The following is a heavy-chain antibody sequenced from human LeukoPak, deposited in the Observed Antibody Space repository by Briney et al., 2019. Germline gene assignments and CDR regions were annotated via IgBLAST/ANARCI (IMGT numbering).Heavy chain of an antibody. Sequence: PGGSLRPSCAASGFTVSSNYMSWVRQAPGKGLEWVSVIYSGGSTYYADSVKGRFTISRDNSKNTLYLQMNSLRAEDTAVYYCARIPYYWGQGTLVTVSS. V-gene: IGHV3-53*01. J-gene: IGHJ4*02. CDR3: ARIPYY. CDR2: IYSGGST. CDR1: GFTVSSNY. D-gene: IGHD2-2*02.